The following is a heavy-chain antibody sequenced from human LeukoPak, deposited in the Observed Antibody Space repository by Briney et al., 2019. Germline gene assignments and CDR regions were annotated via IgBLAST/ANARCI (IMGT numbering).Heavy chain of an antibody. D-gene: IGHD3-10*01. CDR3: AKVITMVRGVIGIPRMDV. V-gene: IGHV3-23*01. Sequence: GGSLRLSCAASGFTFSSYAMSWVRQAPGKGLEWVSAISGSGGSTYYADSVKGRFTISRDNSKNTLYLQMNSLRAEDTAVYYCAKVITMVRGVIGIPRMDVWGKGTTVTVSS. CDR1: GFTFSSYA. CDR2: ISGSGGST. J-gene: IGHJ6*04.